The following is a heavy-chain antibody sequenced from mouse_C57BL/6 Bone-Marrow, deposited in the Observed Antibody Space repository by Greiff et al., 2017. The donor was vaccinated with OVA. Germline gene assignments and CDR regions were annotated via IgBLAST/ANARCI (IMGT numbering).Heavy chain of an antibody. CDR3: ARDYYGSSYDWYFDV. Sequence: QVQLKESGPELVKPGASVKISCKASGYTFTDYYINWVKQRPGQGLEWIGWIFPGSGSPYYNEKFKGKATLTVDKSSSTAYMLLSSLTSEDSAVYFCARDYYGSSYDWYFDVWGTGTTVTVSS. V-gene: IGHV1-75*01. D-gene: IGHD1-1*01. CDR1: GYTFTDYY. J-gene: IGHJ1*03. CDR2: IFPGSGSP.